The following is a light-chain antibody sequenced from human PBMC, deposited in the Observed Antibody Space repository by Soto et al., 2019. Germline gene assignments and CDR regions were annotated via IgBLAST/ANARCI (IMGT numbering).Light chain of an antibody. CDR3: SSYTTSSPWV. J-gene: IGLJ3*02. CDR1: SSVVGGYDY. Sequence: QSALTEPASVSGSPGQSITISCTGTSSVVGGYDYFSWYQQHPGKAPKLMIYDVSNRPSGVSNRFSGSKSGNTASLTISGLQAEDEADYYCSSYTTSSPWVFGGGTKVTVL. V-gene: IGLV2-14*01. CDR2: DVS.